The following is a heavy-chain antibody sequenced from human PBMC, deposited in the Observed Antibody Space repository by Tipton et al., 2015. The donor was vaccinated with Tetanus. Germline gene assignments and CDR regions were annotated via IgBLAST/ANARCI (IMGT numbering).Heavy chain of an antibody. Sequence: LRLSCTVSGASISTYSWTWIRRSPGKGLEWIAYLYFSGNTNYNPSLKTRVTMSPDTSKNQVSLRLNSVTAADTAVYYCARAGEGGYDATMGFYYYYMDVWGKGTTVTVSS. CDR3: ARAGEGGYDATMGFYYYYMDV. D-gene: IGHD5-12*01. J-gene: IGHJ6*03. CDR1: GASISTYS. V-gene: IGHV4-59*01. CDR2: LYFSGNT.